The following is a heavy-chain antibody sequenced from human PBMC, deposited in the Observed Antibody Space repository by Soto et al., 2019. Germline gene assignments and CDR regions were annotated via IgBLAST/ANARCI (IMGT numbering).Heavy chain of an antibody. Sequence: SGPTLVNPTQTLTLTCTFSGFSLTTSAMCVSWIRQPPGGALEWLALIGWDDDEYYTTSLKIRLTISKGTSKNQVVLTMTNMDPVDTGTYYCARKSYDQCGYSLFPFDYWGQGILVTVSS. CDR2: IGWDDDE. J-gene: IGHJ4*02. V-gene: IGHV2-70*01. D-gene: IGHD3-22*01. CDR3: ARKSYDQCGYSLFPFDY. CDR1: GFSLTTSAMC.